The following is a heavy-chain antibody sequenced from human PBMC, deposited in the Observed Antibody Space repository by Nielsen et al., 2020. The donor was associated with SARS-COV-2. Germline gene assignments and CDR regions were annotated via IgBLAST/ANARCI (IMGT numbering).Heavy chain of an antibody. D-gene: IGHD3-22*01. J-gene: IGHJ4*02. Sequence: WVRQAPGQGLEWMGIINPSGNSTSYAQKFQGRVTMTRDTSTSTVYMELSSLRSEDTAVYYCARDANHYYYHSSDYWYYFDYWGQGTLVTVSS. CDR3: ARDANHYYYHSSDYWYYFDY. CDR2: INPSGNST. V-gene: IGHV1-46*01.